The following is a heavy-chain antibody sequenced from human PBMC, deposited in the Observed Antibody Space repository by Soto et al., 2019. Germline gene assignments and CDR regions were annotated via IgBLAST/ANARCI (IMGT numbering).Heavy chain of an antibody. D-gene: IGHD4-17*01. Sequence: SETLSLTCAVSGGSISSGGYSWSWIRQPPGKGLEWIGYIYHSGSTYYNPSLKSRVTISVDRSKNQFSLKLSSVTAADTAVYYCARSQTTVTYYDYWGQGTTVNAPQ. CDR3: ARSQTTVTYYDY. V-gene: IGHV4-30-2*01. CDR2: IYHSGST. CDR1: GGSISSGGYS. J-gene: IGHJ4*03.